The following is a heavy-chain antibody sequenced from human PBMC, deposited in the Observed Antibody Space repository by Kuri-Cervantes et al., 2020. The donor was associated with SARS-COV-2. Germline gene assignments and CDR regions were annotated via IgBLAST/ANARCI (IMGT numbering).Heavy chain of an antibody. CDR1: GFTFSSYG. CDR2: IWYDGSNK. D-gene: IGHD3-10*01. Sequence: GESLKISCAASGFTFSSYGMHWVRQAPGKGLEWVAVIWYDGSNKYYADSVKGRFTISRDNSKNTLYLQMNSLRAEDTAVYYCARNMVRGVIIYYYGMDVWGQGTTVTVSS. CDR3: ARNMVRGVIIYYYGMDV. J-gene: IGHJ6*02. V-gene: IGHV3-33*01.